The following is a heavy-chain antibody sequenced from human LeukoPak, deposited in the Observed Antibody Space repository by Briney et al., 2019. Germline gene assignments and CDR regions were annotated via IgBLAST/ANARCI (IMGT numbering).Heavy chain of an antibody. D-gene: IGHD3-16*01. V-gene: IGHV4-34*01. CDR3: ARGEGNDYVWGSFYYHLDV. CDR1: AESFNGYY. CDR2: INDIGHT. Sequence: PSETLSLTCAVNAESFNGYYWTWIRQSPGKGLEWIGEINDIGHTNYSPSLKSRVTISLDTSKKQFSLKLSSVTAADTAVYYCARGEGNDYVWGSFYYHLDVWGKGTTVTVSS. J-gene: IGHJ6*03.